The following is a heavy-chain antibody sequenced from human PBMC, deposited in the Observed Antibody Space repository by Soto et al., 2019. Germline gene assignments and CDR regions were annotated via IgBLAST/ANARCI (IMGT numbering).Heavy chain of an antibody. CDR1: GGTFSSNA. J-gene: IGHJ4*02. Sequence: SVKVSCKASGGTFSSNAISWVRQAPGQGLEWMGGIIPIFGTANYAQKFQGRVTITADKSTSTAYMELSSLRSEDTAVYYCARNAGGMPLDYWGQGTLVTVSS. D-gene: IGHD2-2*01. CDR3: ARNAGGMPLDY. CDR2: IIPIFGTA. V-gene: IGHV1-69*06.